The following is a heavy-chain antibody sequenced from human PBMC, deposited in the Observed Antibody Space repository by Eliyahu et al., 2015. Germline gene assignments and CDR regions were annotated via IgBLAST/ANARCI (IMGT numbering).Heavy chain of an antibody. J-gene: IGHJ3*02. D-gene: IGHD6-6*01. CDR3: ARCDTYSSLEYDAFDI. CDR1: GGXVSXGSYY. Sequence: QVQLQESGPGLVKPSETLSLTCTVSGGXVSXGSYYWSWIRQPPGKGLEWIGYIYYSGSTNYNPSLKSRVTISVDTSKNQFSLKLSSVTAADTAVYYCARCDTYSSLEYDAFDIWGQGTMVTVSS. CDR2: IYYSGST. V-gene: IGHV4-61*01.